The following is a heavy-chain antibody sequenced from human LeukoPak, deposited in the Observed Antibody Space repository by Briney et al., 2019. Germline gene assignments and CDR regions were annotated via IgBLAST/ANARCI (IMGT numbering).Heavy chain of an antibody. Sequence: GGSLRLSCAASGFTFSSYAMHWVRQAPGKGLEWVANIKEDGSEKFHVDSVRGGFTISRDNAKNSLYLQMNSLGAEDTAVYYCAKGTTVTTYHWGQGTLVTVSS. J-gene: IGHJ5*02. CDR2: IKEDGSEK. CDR1: GFTFSSYA. CDR3: AKGTTVTTYH. D-gene: IGHD4-17*01. V-gene: IGHV3-7*03.